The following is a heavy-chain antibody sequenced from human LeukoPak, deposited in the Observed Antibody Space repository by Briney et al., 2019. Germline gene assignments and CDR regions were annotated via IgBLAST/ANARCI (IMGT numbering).Heavy chain of an antibody. Sequence: ASVKVSCKASGYTFTGYYMHWVRQAPGQGLEWMGWINPNSGGTNYAQKFQGRVTMTRDTSISTAYMELSRLRSDSTAVYYCARGPNVPGIAAVGILRFWFDPWGQGTLVTVSS. J-gene: IGHJ5*02. CDR2: INPNSGGT. CDR3: ARGPNVPGIAAVGILRFWFDP. D-gene: IGHD6-13*01. CDR1: GYTFTGYY. V-gene: IGHV1-2*02.